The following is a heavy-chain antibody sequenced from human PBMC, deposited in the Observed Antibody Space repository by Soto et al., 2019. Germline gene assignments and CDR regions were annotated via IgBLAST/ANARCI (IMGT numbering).Heavy chain of an antibody. J-gene: IGHJ5*01. CDR3: AHRVSYYGSLHAGWFDS. D-gene: IGHD4-4*01. Sequence: QITLKESGPTLVEPTQTLTLTCSFSGFSLMNSGVGVGWLRQVPGKTLECLGIIYWDNDRRYNPSLKTSLTTTKXXSXNXXVLPMTYMEPLDTGTYYCAHRVSYYGSLHAGWFDSWGQGTPVTVS. V-gene: IGHV2-5*02. CDR2: IYWDNDR. CDR1: GFSLMNSGVG.